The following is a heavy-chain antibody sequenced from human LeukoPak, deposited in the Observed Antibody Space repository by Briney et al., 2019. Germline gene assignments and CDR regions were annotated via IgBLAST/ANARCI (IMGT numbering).Heavy chain of an antibody. V-gene: IGHV4-34*01. CDR3: ARSIVVGHASDY. J-gene: IGHJ4*02. D-gene: IGHD3-22*01. CDR2: INHSGST. CDR1: GGSFSGHY. Sequence: SETLSLTCAVYGGSFSGHYWSWIRQPPGKGLEWIGEINHSGSTNYNPSLKSRVTISVDTSKNQFSLKLSSVTAADTAVYYCARSIVVGHASDYWGQGTLVTVSS.